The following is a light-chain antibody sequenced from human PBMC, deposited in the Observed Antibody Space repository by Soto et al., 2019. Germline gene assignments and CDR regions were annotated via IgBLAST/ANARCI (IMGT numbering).Light chain of an antibody. CDR1: SSDVGGYNY. CDR2: DVS. J-gene: IGLJ2*01. Sequence: QSALTQPASVSGSPGQSITISCTGTSSDVGGYNYVSWYQQHPGKAPKLMIYDVSNRPSGVSNRFSGSKSGKTASLTISGLQDEDEADYYCSSYTSSSTPVVFGGGTKVTVL. V-gene: IGLV2-14*01. CDR3: SSYTSSSTPVV.